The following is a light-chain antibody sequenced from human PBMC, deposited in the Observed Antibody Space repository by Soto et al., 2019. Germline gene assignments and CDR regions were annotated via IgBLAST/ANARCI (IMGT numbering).Light chain of an antibody. CDR1: QGISSY. J-gene: IGKJ2*02. V-gene: IGKV1-9*01. CDR2: AAS. CDR3: QQLNSYPPCT. Sequence: DIQLTQSPSFLSASVGDRVTITCRASQGISSYLAWYQQKPGKAPKLLIYAASTLQSGVPSRFSGSGSGTEFTLTISSLQPEDFATCYCQQLNSYPPCTFGQGTKLEIK.